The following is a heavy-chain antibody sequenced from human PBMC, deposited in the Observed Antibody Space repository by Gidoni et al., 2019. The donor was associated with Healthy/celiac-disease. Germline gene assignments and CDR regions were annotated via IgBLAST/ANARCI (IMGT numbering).Heavy chain of an antibody. CDR2: ISVSGGST. V-gene: IGHV3-23*01. CDR3: ATDERGPRRTGYSSGWLY. D-gene: IGHD6-19*01. J-gene: IGHJ4*02. Sequence: EVQLLESGGGLVQPGGSLRLSCAASGFTFSSYAMSWVRQAQGRGLGWVSAISVSGGSTYYADSVKGRFTISRDNSKNTLYLKMNSLRAEDTAVYYCATDERGPRRTGYSSGWLYWGQGTLVTVSS. CDR1: GFTFSSYA.